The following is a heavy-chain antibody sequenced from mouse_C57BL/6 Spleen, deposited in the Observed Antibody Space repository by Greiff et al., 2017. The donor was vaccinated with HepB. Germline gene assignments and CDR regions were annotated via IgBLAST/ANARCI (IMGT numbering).Heavy chain of an antibody. CDR1: GYTFTSYW. V-gene: IGHV1-64*01. CDR2: IHPNSGST. CDR3: ARSITTVVATTPLYYFDY. D-gene: IGHD1-1*01. J-gene: IGHJ2*01. Sequence: VQLQQPGAELVKPGASVKLSCKASGYTFTSYWMHWVKQRPGQGLEWIGMIHPNSGSTNYNEKFKSKATLTVDKSSSTAYMQLSSLTSEDSAVYYCARSITTVVATTPLYYFDYWGQGTTLTVSS.